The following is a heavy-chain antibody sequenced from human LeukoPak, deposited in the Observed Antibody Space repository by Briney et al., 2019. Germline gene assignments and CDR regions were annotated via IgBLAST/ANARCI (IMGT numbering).Heavy chain of an antibody. Sequence: GGSLRLSCAASGFTFSSYAMSWVRQAPGKGLEWVSGITGGGGSTYYADSVKGRFTISRGNSKNTLYLQMNSLRAEDTAVYYCALRGIAAADTNFFDYWGQGTLVTVSS. CDR3: ALRGIAAADTNFFDY. J-gene: IGHJ4*02. CDR1: GFTFSSYA. D-gene: IGHD6-13*01. V-gene: IGHV3-23*01. CDR2: ITGGGGST.